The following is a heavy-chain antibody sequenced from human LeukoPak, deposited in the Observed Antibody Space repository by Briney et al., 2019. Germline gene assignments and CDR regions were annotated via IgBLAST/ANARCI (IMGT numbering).Heavy chain of an antibody. Sequence: GASVKVSCKVSGYTLTELSMHWVRQAPGKGLEWMGGFDPEDGETIYAQKFQGRVTMTEDTSTDTAYMELSSLRSEDTAVYYCATDLRSSSWYPREFWGQGTLVTVSS. CDR1: GYTLTELS. CDR3: ATDLRSSSWYPREF. V-gene: IGHV1-24*01. J-gene: IGHJ4*02. CDR2: FDPEDGET. D-gene: IGHD6-13*01.